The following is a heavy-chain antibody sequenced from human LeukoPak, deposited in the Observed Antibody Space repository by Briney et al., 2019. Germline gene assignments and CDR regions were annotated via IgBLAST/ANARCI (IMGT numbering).Heavy chain of an antibody. CDR1: GFTFSSYA. Sequence: PGGSLRLSCAASGFTFSSYAMSWVRQAPGKGLEWVSAISGSGGSTYYADSVKGRFTISRDNSKNTLYLQMNSLRAEDTAVYYCAKENDEFGVFIMIDSWGQGTLVTVPS. V-gene: IGHV3-23*01. J-gene: IGHJ4*02. CDR3: AKENDEFGVFIMIDS. D-gene: IGHD3-3*01. CDR2: ISGSGGST.